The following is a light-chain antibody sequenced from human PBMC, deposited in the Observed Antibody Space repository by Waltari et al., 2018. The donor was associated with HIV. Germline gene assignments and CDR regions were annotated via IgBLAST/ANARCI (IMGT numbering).Light chain of an antibody. V-gene: IGLV2-11*01. CDR1: FRDVGGYNF. CDR3: CSYAGSFTLL. J-gene: IGLJ3*02. CDR2: YVN. Sequence: QSALTQPRSVSGSPGQSVTISCSGTFRDVGGYNFVSLYQQHSGQAPKPVLFYVNKRPAGVPDRFSGSKAGNTASLAVSGLQAEDEADYFCCSYAGSFTLLFGGRTNLARL.